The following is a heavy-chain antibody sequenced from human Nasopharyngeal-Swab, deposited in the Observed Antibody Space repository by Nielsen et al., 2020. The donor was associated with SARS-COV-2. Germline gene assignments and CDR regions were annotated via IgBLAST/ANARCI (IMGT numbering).Heavy chain of an antibody. CDR3: ARSEWIQLWSTGRRGMDV. J-gene: IGHJ6*02. D-gene: IGHD5-18*01. V-gene: IGHV4-59*01. CDR2: IYYSGST. CDR1: GGSISSYY. Sequence: SGTLSLTCTVSGGSISSYYWSWIRQPPGKGLGWIGYIYYSGSTNYNPSLKSRVTISVDTSKNQFSLKLSSVTAADTAVYYCARSEWIQLWSTGRRGMDVWGQGTTVTVSS.